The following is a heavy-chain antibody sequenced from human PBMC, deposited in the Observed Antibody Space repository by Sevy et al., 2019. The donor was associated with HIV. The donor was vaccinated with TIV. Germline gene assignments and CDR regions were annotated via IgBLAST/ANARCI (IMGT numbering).Heavy chain of an antibody. CDR1: GFTFISYD. CDR2: IRGSGGGT. Sequence: GGSLRLSCAASGFTFISYDMSWVRQAPGKGLEWVSGIRGSGGGTYYADSVKGRFSISRDDSKNMLFVQMNSLRAEDTAVYYCAKTIFGVAQLFDIWGQGTMVTVSS. V-gene: IGHV3-23*01. D-gene: IGHD3-3*01. J-gene: IGHJ3*02. CDR3: AKTIFGVAQLFDI.